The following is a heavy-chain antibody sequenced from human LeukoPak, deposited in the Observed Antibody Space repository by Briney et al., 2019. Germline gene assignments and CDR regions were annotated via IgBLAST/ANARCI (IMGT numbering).Heavy chain of an antibody. V-gene: IGHV3-48*03. CDR3: ARDHLRVGATGASDT. D-gene: IGHD1-26*01. CDR1: GFNFNTYE. J-gene: IGHJ3*02. Sequence: GGSLRLSCAASGFNFNTYEMNWVRQAPGKGLEWVSYICGRGTTKYYADSVKGRFTISRDNAKNSLYLQMNSLRAEDTAVYYCARDHLRVGATGASDTWGQGTMVTVSS. CDR2: ICGRGTTK.